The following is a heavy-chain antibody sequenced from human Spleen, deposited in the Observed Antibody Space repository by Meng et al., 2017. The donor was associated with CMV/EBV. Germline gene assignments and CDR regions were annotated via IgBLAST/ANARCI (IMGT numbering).Heavy chain of an antibody. CDR2: IHYSGST. CDR1: GGSISSGDYS. J-gene: IGHJ4*02. Sequence: SETLSLTCTVSGGSISSGDYSWSWIRQPPGMGLEWIGYIHYSGSTYYNPSRKHRLSTSIDTSKNQFSLKLSSVTAADTAVYFCARTNYDSSGYYFYYYFDYWGQGTLVTVSS. V-gene: IGHV4-30-4*08. D-gene: IGHD3-22*01. CDR3: ARTNYDSSGYYFYYYFDY.